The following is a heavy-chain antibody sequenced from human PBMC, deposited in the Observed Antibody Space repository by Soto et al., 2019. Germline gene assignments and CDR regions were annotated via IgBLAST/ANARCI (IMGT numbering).Heavy chain of an antibody. D-gene: IGHD3-16*02. CDR3: ARFRDDYVWGSYRLYYFDY. CDR2: INDSGST. J-gene: IGHJ4*02. CDR1: GGSFSGYY. V-gene: IGHV4-34*01. Sequence: SETLSLTCAVYGGSFSGYYWSWISQPPGKGLEWIGEINDSGSTNYNPSLKSRVTISVDTSKNQSSLKLSSVTAANTAVYYCARFRDDYVWGSYRLYYFDYWGQGTLVTVSS.